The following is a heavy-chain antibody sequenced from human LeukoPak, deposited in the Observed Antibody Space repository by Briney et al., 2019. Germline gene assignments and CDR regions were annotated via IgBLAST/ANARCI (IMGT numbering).Heavy chain of an antibody. CDR2: IYYSGST. J-gene: IGHJ4*02. Sequence: PSETLSLTCTVSGGSITNYYWSWIRRPLGKGLEGIGYIYYSGSTNYNPSLKSRVSILVDTSKNQFSLRLTSVTAADTAVYYCARQKYSGSYYFDYWGQGTLVTVSS. V-gene: IGHV4-59*08. CDR3: ARQKYSGSYYFDY. D-gene: IGHD1-26*01. CDR1: GGSITNYY.